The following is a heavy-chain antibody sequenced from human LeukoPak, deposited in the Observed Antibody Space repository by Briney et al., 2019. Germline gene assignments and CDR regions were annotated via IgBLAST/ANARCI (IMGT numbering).Heavy chain of an antibody. CDR3: ARLPAYCSSTSCYYDY. D-gene: IGHD2-2*01. V-gene: IGHV3-48*04. CDR2: ISSASGSI. J-gene: IGHJ4*02. Sequence: SGGSLRLSCAASGFTFSSYSMNWVRQAPGKGLEWVSYISSASGSIYYADSVKGRFTISRDNAKNSLSLQMSSLRAEDTAVYYCARLPAYCSSTSCYYDYWGQGTLVTVSS. CDR1: GFTFSSYS.